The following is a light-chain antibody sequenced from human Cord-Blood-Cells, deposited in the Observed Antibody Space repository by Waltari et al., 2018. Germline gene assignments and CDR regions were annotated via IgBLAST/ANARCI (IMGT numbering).Light chain of an antibody. CDR2: DDS. J-gene: IGLJ1*01. Sequence: SYVLTQPPSVSVAPGKTARITCGGNNIGSKSVHWYQQKPGQAPVLGGYDDSDRPSGSPGRFSGSDSGNTATLTISRGEAGDEADYYCQVWDSSSDQYVFGTGTKVTVL. CDR3: QVWDSSSDQYV. V-gene: IGLV3-21*03. CDR1: NIGSKS.